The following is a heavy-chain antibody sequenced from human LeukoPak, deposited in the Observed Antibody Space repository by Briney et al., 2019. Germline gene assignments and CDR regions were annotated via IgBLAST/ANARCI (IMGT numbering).Heavy chain of an antibody. Sequence: SSETLSLTCAVYSGSFSGYYWSWIRQPPGKGLEWIGEINHSGSTNYNPSLKSRVTISVDTSKNQFSLKLSSVTAADTAVYYCARENRSSTSSDYWGQGTLVTVSS. J-gene: IGHJ4*02. V-gene: IGHV4-34*01. CDR2: INHSGST. CDR1: SGSFSGYY. D-gene: IGHD2-2*01. CDR3: ARENRSSTSSDY.